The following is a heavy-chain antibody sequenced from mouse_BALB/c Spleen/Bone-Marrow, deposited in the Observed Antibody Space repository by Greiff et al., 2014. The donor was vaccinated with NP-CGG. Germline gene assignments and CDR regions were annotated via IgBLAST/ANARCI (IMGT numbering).Heavy chain of an antibody. CDR3: TRGRTWDFDY. D-gene: IGHD4-1*01. J-gene: IGHJ2*01. CDR2: INPNNGGT. Sequence: VQLQQSGAELVKPGTSVKLSCKASGYTFTTYYMYWVKQRPGQGLEWIGEINPNNGGTNFKEKFTSKATLTVDKSSSTAYMQLSSLTSEDSAVYYCTRGRTWDFDYWGQGTTLTVSS. CDR1: GYTFTTYY. V-gene: IGHV1S81*02.